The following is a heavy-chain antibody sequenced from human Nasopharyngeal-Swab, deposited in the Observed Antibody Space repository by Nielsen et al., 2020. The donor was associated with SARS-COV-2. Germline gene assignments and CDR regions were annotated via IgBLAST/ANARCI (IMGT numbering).Heavy chain of an antibody. Sequence: GESLKISCPASGFTFGDYAMSWFRQAPGKGLEWVGFIRSKAYGGTTEYAASVKGRFTISRDDSKSIAYLQMNSLKTEDTAVYYCTGKLYDFWSGYYTGAYDYWGQGTLVTVSS. D-gene: IGHD3-3*01. J-gene: IGHJ4*02. V-gene: IGHV3-49*03. CDR1: GFTFGDYA. CDR2: IRSKAYGGTT. CDR3: TGKLYDFWSGYYTGAYDY.